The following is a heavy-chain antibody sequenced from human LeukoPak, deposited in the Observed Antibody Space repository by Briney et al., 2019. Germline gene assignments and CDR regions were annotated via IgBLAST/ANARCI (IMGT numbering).Heavy chain of an antibody. Sequence: ASVKVSCKASGYTFTSYYMHWVRQAPGQGLEWMGITNPSGGSTSYAQKFQGRVTMTRDTSTSTVYMELSSLRSEDTAVYYCARGRITIFGVVIPTFDYWGQGTLVTVSS. CDR3: ARGRITIFGVVIPTFDY. CDR1: GYTFTSYY. CDR2: TNPSGGST. V-gene: IGHV1-46*01. D-gene: IGHD3-3*01. J-gene: IGHJ4*02.